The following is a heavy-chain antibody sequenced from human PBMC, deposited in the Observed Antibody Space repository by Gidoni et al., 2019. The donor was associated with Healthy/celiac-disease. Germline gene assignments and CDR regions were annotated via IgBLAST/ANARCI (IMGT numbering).Heavy chain of an antibody. J-gene: IGHJ5*02. D-gene: IGHD3-3*01. V-gene: IGHV1-18*01. Sequence: QVQLVQSGAEVKKPGASVKVSCKASGYTFTSYGISWVRQAPGQGLEWMGWISAYNGNTNYAQKLQGRVTMTTDTSTSTAYMELRSLRSDVTAVYYCARDKGSGYSVAGARNWFDPWGQGTLVTVSS. CDR3: ARDKGSGYSVAGARNWFDP. CDR1: GYTFTSYG. CDR2: ISAYNGNT.